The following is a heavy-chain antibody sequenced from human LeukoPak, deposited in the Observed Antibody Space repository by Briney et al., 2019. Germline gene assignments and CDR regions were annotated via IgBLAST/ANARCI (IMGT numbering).Heavy chain of an antibody. CDR1: GYTFTGYY. J-gene: IGHJ4*02. Sequence: GASVKVSCKASGYTFTGYYIHWVRQAPGQGLEWMGWINPNSGGTNYAQKFQGRVTMTRDTSISTVYMELRRLRSDDTAVYYCARESDSSGYGLGYWGQGTLVTVSS. CDR3: ARESDSSGYGLGY. V-gene: IGHV1-2*02. D-gene: IGHD3-22*01. CDR2: INPNSGGT.